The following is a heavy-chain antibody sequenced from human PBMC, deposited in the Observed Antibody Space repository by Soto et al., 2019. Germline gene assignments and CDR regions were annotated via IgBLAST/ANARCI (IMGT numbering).Heavy chain of an antibody. CDR2: LNAGNGNT. D-gene: IGHD3-16*02. J-gene: IGHJ4*02. CDR1: GYTFTSYA. CDR3: ARELITFGGVIVIPGEPIDY. Sequence: QVQLVQSGAEVKKPGASVKVSCKASGYTFTSYAMHWVRQAPGQRLEWMGWLNAGNGNTKYSQKFQGRVTITRDTSASTAYMELSSLRSEDTAVYYCARELITFGGVIVIPGEPIDYWGQGTLVTVSS. V-gene: IGHV1-3*01.